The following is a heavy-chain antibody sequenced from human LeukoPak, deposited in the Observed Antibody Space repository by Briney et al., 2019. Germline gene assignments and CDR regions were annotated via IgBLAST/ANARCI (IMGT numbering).Heavy chain of an antibody. CDR2: TVSEIDGGTT. V-gene: IGHV3-15*04. J-gene: IGHJ6*02. CDR3: TTDEDWNYARKDV. CDR1: GFTFNYAW. Sequence: GGSLRLSWAASGFTFNYAWMSWVRQVPGKGLEWVGQTVSEIDGGTTDYAAPVKGRFTISRDDSKSTLYLQMNSLKIEDTAVYYCTTDEDWNYARKDVWGQGATIIVSS. D-gene: IGHD1-7*01.